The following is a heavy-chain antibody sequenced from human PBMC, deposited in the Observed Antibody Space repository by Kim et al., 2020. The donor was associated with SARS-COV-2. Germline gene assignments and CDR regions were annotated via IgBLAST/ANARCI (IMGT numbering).Heavy chain of an antibody. V-gene: IGHV3-23*01. Sequence: GGSLRLSCAASGFTFSSYAMSWVRQAPGKGLEWVSAISGSGGSTYYADSVKGRFTTSRDNSKNTLYLQMNSLRAEDTAVYYCAKSEGVMITFGGVIVTPFDYWGQGTLVTVSS. D-gene: IGHD3-16*02. CDR2: ISGSGGST. CDR3: AKSEGVMITFGGVIVTPFDY. CDR1: GFTFSSYA. J-gene: IGHJ4*02.